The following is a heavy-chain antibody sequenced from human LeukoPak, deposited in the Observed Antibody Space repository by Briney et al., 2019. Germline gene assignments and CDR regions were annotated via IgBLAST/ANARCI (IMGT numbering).Heavy chain of an antibody. CDR3: ARVTIVGGSLDY. CDR2: ISSVSNTI. D-gene: IGHD1-26*01. Sequence: PGGSLRLSCAASGFTFSSYEMNWVRQAPGKGLEWVSYISSVSNTISYADSVKGRFTISRVNAKNSLYLQMHSLRAEDTAAYYCARVTIVGGSLDYWGQGTLVTVSS. CDR1: GFTFSSYE. J-gene: IGHJ4*02. V-gene: IGHV3-48*03.